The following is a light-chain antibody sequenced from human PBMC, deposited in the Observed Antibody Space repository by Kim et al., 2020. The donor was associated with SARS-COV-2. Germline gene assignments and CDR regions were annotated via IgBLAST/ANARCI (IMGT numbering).Light chain of an antibody. CDR1: SGYSNYK. V-gene: IGLV9-49*01. CDR2: VGTGGIVG. Sequence: CTLSSGYSNYKVDWYQERPGKGPRFVMRVGTGGIVGSKGDGIPDRFSVLGSGLNRYLTIKNIQEEDESDYHCGADHGSGSNFLVVFGGGTQLTVL. CDR3: GADHGSGSNFLVV. J-gene: IGLJ2*01.